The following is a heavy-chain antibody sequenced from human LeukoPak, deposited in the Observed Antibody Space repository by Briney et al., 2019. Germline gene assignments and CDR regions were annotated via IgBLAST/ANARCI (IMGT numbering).Heavy chain of an antibody. CDR2: ISSSSSYI. Sequence: GGSLRLSCAASGFTFSSYSMNWVRQAPGKGLEWVSSISSSSSYIYYADSVKGRFTISRDNAKNSLYLQMNSLRAEDTAVYYCARDHALGATSVAFDIWGQGTMVTVSS. CDR1: GFTFSSYS. J-gene: IGHJ3*02. CDR3: ARDHALGATSVAFDI. V-gene: IGHV3-21*01. D-gene: IGHD1-26*01.